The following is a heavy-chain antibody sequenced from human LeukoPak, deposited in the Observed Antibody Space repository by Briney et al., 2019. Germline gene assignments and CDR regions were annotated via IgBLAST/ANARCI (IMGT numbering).Heavy chain of an antibody. Sequence: SETLSLTCTVSGGSISSGGYYWGWIRQPPGKGLEWIGSIYHSGSTYYNPSLKSRVTISVDTSKNQFSLKLTSVIAADTAVYYCARGPYSGYTLRPLDYWGQGTLVTVSS. CDR1: GGSISSGGYY. CDR2: IYHSGST. V-gene: IGHV4-39*07. CDR3: ARGPYSGYTLRPLDY. D-gene: IGHD5-12*01. J-gene: IGHJ4*02.